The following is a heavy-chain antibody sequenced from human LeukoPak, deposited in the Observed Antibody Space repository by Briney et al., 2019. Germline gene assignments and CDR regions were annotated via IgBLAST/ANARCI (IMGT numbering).Heavy chain of an antibody. D-gene: IGHD1-1*01. CDR1: GYSISTGYY. J-gene: IGHJ6*03. Sequence: SETLSLTCTVSGYSISTGYYWDWIRQPPGKALEWIGTFYHGGSTNFNPSLNGRVSISRDTTNNLFSLRLRSVTAADTAVYFCARGRVSSSTWYSTYYYYFYMDVWGKGTTVTVSS. CDR2: FYHGGST. V-gene: IGHV4-38-2*02. CDR3: ARGRVSSSTWYSTYYYYFYMDV.